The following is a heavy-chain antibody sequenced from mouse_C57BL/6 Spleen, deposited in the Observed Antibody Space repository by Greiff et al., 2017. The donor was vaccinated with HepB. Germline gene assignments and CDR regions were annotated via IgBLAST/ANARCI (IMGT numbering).Heavy chain of an antibody. CDR3: ARVYYDYDYFDY. J-gene: IGHJ2*01. Sequence: EVRLVESGGGLVKPGGSLKLSCAASGFTFSSYAMSWVRQTPEKRLEWVATISDGGSYTYYPDNVKGRFTISRDNAKNNLYLQMSHLKSEDTAMYYGARVYYDYDYFDYWGQGTTLTVSS. CDR2: ISDGGSYT. D-gene: IGHD2-4*01. V-gene: IGHV5-4*03. CDR1: GFTFSSYA.